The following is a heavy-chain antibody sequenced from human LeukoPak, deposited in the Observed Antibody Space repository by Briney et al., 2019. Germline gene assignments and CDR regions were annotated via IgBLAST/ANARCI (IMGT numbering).Heavy chain of an antibody. J-gene: IGHJ6*02. V-gene: IGHV4-4*07. Sequence: SETLSLTCTVSGGSISSYYWSWIRQPAGKGLEWIGRVHISGRTNYNPSLKSRVTMSVDTSQKQFSLELSSVTTADTAVYYCARGSYGMDVWGQGTTVTVSS. CDR3: ARGSYGMDV. CDR2: VHISGRT. CDR1: GGSISSYY.